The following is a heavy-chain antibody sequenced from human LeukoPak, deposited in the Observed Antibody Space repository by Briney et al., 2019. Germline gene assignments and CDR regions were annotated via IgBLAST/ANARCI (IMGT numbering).Heavy chain of an antibody. CDR3: ARLAPDYGDDFDY. J-gene: IGHJ4*02. Sequence: SETLSLTCAVFGGSFDGYYWTWIRQPPGKGLEWIGEINHSGSTNYNPSLKSRVTISVDTSKNQFSLKLSSVTAADTAVYYCARLAPDYGDDFDYWGQGTLVTVSS. D-gene: IGHD4-17*01. CDR2: INHSGST. V-gene: IGHV4-34*01. CDR1: GGSFDGYY.